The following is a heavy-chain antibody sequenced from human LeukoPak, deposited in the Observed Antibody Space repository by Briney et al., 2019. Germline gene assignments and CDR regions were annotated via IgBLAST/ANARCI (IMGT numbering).Heavy chain of an antibody. J-gene: IGHJ5*02. CDR2: MNPNSGNT. V-gene: IGHV1-8*01. D-gene: IGHD1-20*01. CDR1: GYTFTSYD. Sequence: GASVTVSCKASGYTFTSYDINWVRQATGQGLEWMGWMNPNSGNTGYAQKFQGRVTMTRNTSISTAYMELSSLRSEDTAVYYCARRRGITGTSSWFDPWGQGTLVTVSS. CDR3: ARRRGITGTSSWFDP.